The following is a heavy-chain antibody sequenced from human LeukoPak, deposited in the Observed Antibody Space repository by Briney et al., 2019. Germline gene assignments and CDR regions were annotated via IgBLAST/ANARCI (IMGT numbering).Heavy chain of an antibody. V-gene: IGHV5-51*01. CDR2: IYPGDSDT. CDR1: GYSFTSYW. Sequence: GESLKISCKGSGYSFTSYWIGWVRQMPGKGLEWMGIIYPGDSDTRYSPSFQGQVTISADKSISTAYLQWSSLKASDTAMYYCARGNYYDSSGYYPRGGAFDIWGQGTMVTVSS. D-gene: IGHD3-22*01. J-gene: IGHJ3*02. CDR3: ARGNYYDSSGYYPRGGAFDI.